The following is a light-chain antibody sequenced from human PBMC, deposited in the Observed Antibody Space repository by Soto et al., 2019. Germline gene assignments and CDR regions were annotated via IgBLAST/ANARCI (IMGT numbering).Light chain of an antibody. V-gene: IGKV1-9*01. CDR1: QGISSY. Sequence: DIQLNQSPSFLSASVGDRVTITCRASQGISSYLAWYQQKPGKAPKLRIYAASTLQSGVPSRFSGSGSGTEFTLTISSLQPEDFATYYCQQLNSYPPTFGQGTKVEIK. CDR2: AAS. J-gene: IGKJ1*01. CDR3: QQLNSYPPT.